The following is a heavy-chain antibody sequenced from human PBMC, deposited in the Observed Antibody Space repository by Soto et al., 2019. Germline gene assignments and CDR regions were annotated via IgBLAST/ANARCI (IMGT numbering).Heavy chain of an antibody. CDR3: ASVTTQDCPHFCLDV. D-gene: IGHD2-21*02. Sequence: QAQLEQSGGEVKKSGAPVKVSCKASGYTFTNYGISWVRQAPGQGLEWMGWISIHNGNTNSAQKCQASVPPTTDTPTSTAHMELRSLTSDDTVLYSWASVTTQDCPHFCLDVWGEGTTVTVSS. CDR1: GYTFTNYG. J-gene: IGHJ6*04. CDR2: ISIHNGNT. V-gene: IGHV1-18*04.